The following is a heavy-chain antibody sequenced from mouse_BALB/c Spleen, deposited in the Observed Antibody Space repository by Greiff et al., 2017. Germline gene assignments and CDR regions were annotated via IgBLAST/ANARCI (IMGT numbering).Heavy chain of an antibody. J-gene: IGHJ4*01. CDR1: GFNIKDTY. CDR3: ARLGGYYAMDY. Sequence: EVKLMESGAELVKPGASVKLSCTASGFNIKDTYMHWVKQRPEQGLEWIGRIDPANGNTKYDPKFQGKATITADTSSNTAYLQLSSLTSEDTAVYYCARLGGYYAMDYWGQGTSVTVSS. V-gene: IGHV14-3*02. CDR2: IDPANGNT.